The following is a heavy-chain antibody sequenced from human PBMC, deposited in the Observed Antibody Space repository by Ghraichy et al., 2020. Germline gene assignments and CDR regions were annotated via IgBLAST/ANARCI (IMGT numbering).Heavy chain of an antibody. J-gene: IGHJ6*02. D-gene: IGHD2-2*01. V-gene: IGHV1-46*01. CDR1: GYTFTSYY. Sequence: ASVKVSCKASGYTFTSYYMHWVRQAPGQGLEWMGIINPSGGSTSYAQKFQGRVTMTRDTSTSTVYMELSSLRSEDTAVYYCARATRYQLPQYYYGMDVWGRGTTVTVSS. CDR2: INPSGGST. CDR3: ARATRYQLPQYYYGMDV.